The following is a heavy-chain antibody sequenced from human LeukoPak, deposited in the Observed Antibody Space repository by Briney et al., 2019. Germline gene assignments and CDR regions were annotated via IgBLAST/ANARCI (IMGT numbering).Heavy chain of an antibody. Sequence: SETLSLTCAVYGGSFSGYYWSWIRQPPGKGLEWIGEINHSGSTNYNPSLKSRVTISVDTSKNQFSLKLSSVTAADTAVCYCARVAVGSHPFDYWGQGTLVTVSS. J-gene: IGHJ4*02. D-gene: IGHD6-19*01. CDR2: INHSGST. CDR1: GGSFSGYY. CDR3: ARVAVGSHPFDY. V-gene: IGHV4-34*01.